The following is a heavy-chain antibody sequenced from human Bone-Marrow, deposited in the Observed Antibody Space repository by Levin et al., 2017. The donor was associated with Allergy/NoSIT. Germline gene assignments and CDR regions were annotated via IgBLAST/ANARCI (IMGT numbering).Heavy chain of an antibody. D-gene: IGHD2-2*01. CDR3: ARDLGYCSSISCYVWFDP. J-gene: IGHJ5*02. CDR2: IYYSGST. Sequence: SETLSLTCTVSGGSISSYYWSWIRQPPGKGLEWIGYIYYSGSTNYNPSLKSRVTMSVDTSKNQFSLKLSSVTAADTAVYYCARDLGYCSSISCYVWFDPWGQGTLVTVSS. V-gene: IGHV4-59*01. CDR1: GGSISSYY.